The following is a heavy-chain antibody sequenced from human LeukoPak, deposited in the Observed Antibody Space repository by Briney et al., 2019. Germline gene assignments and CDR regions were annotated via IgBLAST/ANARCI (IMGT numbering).Heavy chain of an antibody. D-gene: IGHD3-9*01. J-gene: IGHJ4*02. V-gene: IGHV1-46*02. CDR3: ARGGPYYDILTGYDY. CDR2: INPSDDST. CDR1: GYTFNSSY. Sequence: ASVKVSCKASGYTFNSSYMHWVRQAPGQGLEWMGIINPSDDSTNYAQKLQGRVTMTTDTSTSTAYMELRSLRSDDTAVYYCARGGPYYDILTGYDYWGQGTLVTVSS.